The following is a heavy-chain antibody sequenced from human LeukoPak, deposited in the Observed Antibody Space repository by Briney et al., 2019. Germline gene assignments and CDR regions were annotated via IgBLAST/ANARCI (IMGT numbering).Heavy chain of an antibody. Sequence: EASVKVSCEASGYTLSTYGISWVRQAPGQRLGWMGWISANKDKTNYAQKLQGRVIMATDTSTNTAYMELRSLRSDDTAVYFCARDRRSTSGDFDDWGQGTLVTVSS. D-gene: IGHD2-15*01. CDR2: ISANKDKT. CDR1: GYTLSTYG. CDR3: ARDRRSTSGDFDD. J-gene: IGHJ4*02. V-gene: IGHV1-18*01.